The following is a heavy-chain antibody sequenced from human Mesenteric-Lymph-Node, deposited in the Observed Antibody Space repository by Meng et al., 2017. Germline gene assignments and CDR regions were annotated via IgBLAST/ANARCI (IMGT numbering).Heavy chain of an antibody. J-gene: IGHJ4*02. D-gene: IGHD2-2*01. CDR2: MDYRGST. V-gene: IGHV4-30-4*01. Sequence: QVQLQGSGPGLVTPSQSLSITCTVSGDSISSDEYFWRWIRQPPGKGLEWIGYMDYRGSTFYNPSLKSRITISVDTSKNQFSLKLSSVTAADTAVYFCARGELLWDYWGQGTLVTVSS. CDR3: ARGELLWDY. CDR1: GDSISSDEYF.